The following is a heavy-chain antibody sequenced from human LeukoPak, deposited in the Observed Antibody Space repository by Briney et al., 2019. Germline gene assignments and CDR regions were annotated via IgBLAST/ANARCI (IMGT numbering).Heavy chain of an antibody. D-gene: IGHD3-3*01. V-gene: IGHV1-24*01. CDR1: GYTLTQLS. Sequence: ASVKVSCKVSGYTLTQLSVHWVRQAPGKGLEWMGGFDVEDGEIIYAQKFQGRVTMTEDTSTDTAYMELSSLRSEDTAVYYCATNRQIMVLGVVIMPAFDIWGQGTMVTVSS. CDR3: ATNRQIMVLGVVIMPAFDI. CDR2: FDVEDGEI. J-gene: IGHJ3*02.